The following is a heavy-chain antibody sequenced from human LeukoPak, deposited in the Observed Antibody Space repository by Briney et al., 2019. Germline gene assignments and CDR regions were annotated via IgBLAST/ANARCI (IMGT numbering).Heavy chain of an antibody. Sequence: SETLSLTCAVYGGSFSGYYWSWIRQPPGKGLEWIGEINHSGSTNYNPSLKSRVTISVDTSKNQFSLKLSSVTAADTAVYYCARGLYYYDSSGLDWGQGTLVTVSS. D-gene: IGHD3-22*01. J-gene: IGHJ4*02. CDR2: INHSGST. CDR3: ARGLYYYDSSGLD. V-gene: IGHV4-34*01. CDR1: GGSFSGYY.